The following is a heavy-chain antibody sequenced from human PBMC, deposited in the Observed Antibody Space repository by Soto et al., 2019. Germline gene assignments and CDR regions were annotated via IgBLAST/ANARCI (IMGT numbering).Heavy chain of an antibody. CDR3: AKTPLLGDIGYCSSTSCLGWFDP. Sequence: EVQLLESGGGLVQPGGSLRLSCAASGFTFSSYAMSWVRQAPGKGLEWVSTISGSGGSTYYAASVKGRFTISRDNSKNTRYPQMNRLRNEDTAEYNGAKTPLLGDIGYCSSTSCLGWFDPWGQGTLVTVSS. CDR2: ISGSGGST. D-gene: IGHD2-2*01. J-gene: IGHJ5*02. V-gene: IGHV3-23*01. CDR1: GFTFSSYA.